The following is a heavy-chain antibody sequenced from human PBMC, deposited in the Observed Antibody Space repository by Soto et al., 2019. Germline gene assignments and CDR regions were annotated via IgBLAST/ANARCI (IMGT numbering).Heavy chain of an antibody. CDR1: GGSISSGDYY. Sequence: QVQLQESGPGLVKPSQTLSLTCTVSGGSISSGDYYWSWIRQPPGKGLEWIGYIYYSGSTYYNPSLTSGPIISVDTSKNQSSLKRSSATAAYTAAYYFARWASRRNLDYWGQGTLVTLSS. J-gene: IGHJ4*02. CDR2: IYYSGST. V-gene: IGHV4-30-4*01. CDR3: ARWASRRNLDY.